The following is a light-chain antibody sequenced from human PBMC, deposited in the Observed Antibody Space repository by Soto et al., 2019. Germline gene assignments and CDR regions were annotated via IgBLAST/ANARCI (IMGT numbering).Light chain of an antibody. CDR3: QQSFSPLLT. CDR1: QTLNNY. J-gene: IGKJ4*01. Sequence: DIQITQSPSSVSASVGDRVTITCRPSQTLNNYLTWFQQKPGKAPKVLIYAASTLQSGLPSRFSGSGSGAEFTLTISSLQPEDFATYYCQQSFSPLLTFGGGTKVDIK. V-gene: IGKV1-39*01. CDR2: AAS.